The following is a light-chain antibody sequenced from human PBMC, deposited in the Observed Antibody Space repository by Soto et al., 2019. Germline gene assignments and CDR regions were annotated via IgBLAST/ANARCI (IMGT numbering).Light chain of an antibody. J-gene: IGKJ2*01. Sequence: DIQMTQSPSSLSASVGDRVTITCQASQDISNYLNWYQQKPGKAPKLLIYYASNLETGVPSRFSGSGSGTDFTFTISSLQAEDIATYYCQQYDNLPYTFGQGTKLEIK. CDR3: QQYDNLPYT. CDR2: YAS. V-gene: IGKV1-33*01. CDR1: QDISNY.